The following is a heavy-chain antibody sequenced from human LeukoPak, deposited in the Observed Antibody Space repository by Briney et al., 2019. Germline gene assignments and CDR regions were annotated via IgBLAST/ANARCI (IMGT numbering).Heavy chain of an antibody. J-gene: IGHJ3*02. CDR3: ARDGEWLDAFDI. D-gene: IGHD5-12*01. Sequence: SETLSLTCAVHGGSFSGYYWSWIRQPPGKCLEWIGEINHSGSTNYNPSLKSRVTISVDTSKNQFSLKLSSVTAADTAVYYCARDGEWLDAFDIWGQGTMVTVS. CDR1: GGSFSGYY. V-gene: IGHV4-34*01. CDR2: INHSGST.